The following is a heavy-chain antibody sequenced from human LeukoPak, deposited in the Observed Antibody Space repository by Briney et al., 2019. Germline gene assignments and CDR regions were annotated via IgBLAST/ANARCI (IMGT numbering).Heavy chain of an antibody. Sequence: PSETLSLTCTVSGGSISSSSYYWGWIRQPPGKGLEWIGSIHYSGSTNYNPSLKSRVTISVDTSKNQFSLKLSSVTAADTAVYYCAREIPISGGATGAFDIWGQGTMVTVSS. CDR3: AREIPISGGATGAFDI. D-gene: IGHD1-26*01. J-gene: IGHJ3*02. CDR2: IHYSGST. V-gene: IGHV4-39*07. CDR1: GGSISSSSYY.